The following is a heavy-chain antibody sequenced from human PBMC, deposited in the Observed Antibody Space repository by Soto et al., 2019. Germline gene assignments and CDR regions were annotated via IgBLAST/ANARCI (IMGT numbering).Heavy chain of an antibody. Sequence: SVKVWCEASGGTFSSYAISWVRQAPGQGLEWMGGIIPIFGTANYAQKFQGRVTITADESTSTDYMELSSLRSEDTAVYYCARGRIAAAGTFDYWGQGTLVTVSS. CDR1: GGTFSSYA. D-gene: IGHD6-13*01. CDR3: ARGRIAAAGTFDY. J-gene: IGHJ4*02. CDR2: IIPIFGTA. V-gene: IGHV1-69*13.